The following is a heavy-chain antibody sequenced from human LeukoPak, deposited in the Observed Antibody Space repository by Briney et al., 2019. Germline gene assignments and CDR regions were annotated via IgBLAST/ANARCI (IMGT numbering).Heavy chain of an antibody. CDR1: GFTFSTYA. D-gene: IGHD6-13*01. J-gene: IGHJ4*02. V-gene: IGHV3-23*01. Sequence: GGSLRLSCAASGFTFSTYAMSWVRQAPGKGLEWVSVTSGSGGSTNHADSVKGRFTISRDNSKNTLYLQMNSLKAEDTAVYYCALSGGYSSSWYRFDYWGQGTLVTVSS. CDR3: ALSGGYSSSWYRFDY. CDR2: TSGSGGST.